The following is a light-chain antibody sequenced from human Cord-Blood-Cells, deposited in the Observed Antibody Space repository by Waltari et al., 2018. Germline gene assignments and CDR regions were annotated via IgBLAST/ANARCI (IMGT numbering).Light chain of an antibody. V-gene: IGLV2-14*03. CDR1: SSDVGGYNY. J-gene: IGLJ3*02. Sequence: QSALTQPASVSGSPGQSLTISCTGTSSDVGGYNYVSWYQQHPGKAPQPKLYHVSNRASGVSNGIAVSKSCNTASLTISGLQAQDESDYYCSSYTSSSTLVFGVGTKLTVL. CDR2: HVS. CDR3: SSYTSSSTLV.